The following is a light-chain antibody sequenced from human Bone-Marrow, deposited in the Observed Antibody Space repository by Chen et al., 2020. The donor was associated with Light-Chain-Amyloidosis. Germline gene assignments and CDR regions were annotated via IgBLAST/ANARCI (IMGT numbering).Light chain of an antibody. CDR3: SSFTSSRTVV. CDR2: DVS. V-gene: IGLV2-14*03. J-gene: IGLJ2*01. CDR1: SSDLGGYNF. Sequence: QSALTQPASVSESPGQPLTISCTGTSSDLGGYNFVSWYQQHPGKAPKLMIFDVSSRPSGVSDRFSGSKSGNTASLTISGLQAEDEATYYCSSFTSSRTVVFGTGTRLTVL.